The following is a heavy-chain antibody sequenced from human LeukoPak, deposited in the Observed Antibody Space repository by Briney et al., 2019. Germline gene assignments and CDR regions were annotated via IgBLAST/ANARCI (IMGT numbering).Heavy chain of an antibody. CDR2: IYYSGTT. J-gene: IGHJ2*01. D-gene: IGHD5-18*01. V-gene: IGHV4-39*01. Sequence: PSETLSLTCTVSGGSITSTSHHWGWIRQPPGKGLEWIGSIYYSGTTYFNPSLQSRVTMSVDTSQNQFSLKLNSVTAADSAFYYCARGYTRRYWYFDLWGLATLVTVSS. CDR3: ARGYTRRYWYFDL. CDR1: GGSITSTSHH.